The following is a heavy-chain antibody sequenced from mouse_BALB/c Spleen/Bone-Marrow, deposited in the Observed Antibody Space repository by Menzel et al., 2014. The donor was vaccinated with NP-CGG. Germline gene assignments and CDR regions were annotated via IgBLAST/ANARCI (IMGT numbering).Heavy chain of an antibody. D-gene: IGHD1-1*01. CDR3: ARRYYGSTFDY. Sequence: VKLMESGAELARPGASVKMSCKASGYTFTSYTMHWVKQRPGQGLEWIGYINPSSGYTNYNQKFKDKATLTADKSSSTAYMQLSSLTSGDSAVYYCARRYYGSTFDYWGQGTTLTVSS. CDR2: INPSSGYT. V-gene: IGHV1-4*01. CDR1: GYTFTSYT. J-gene: IGHJ2*01.